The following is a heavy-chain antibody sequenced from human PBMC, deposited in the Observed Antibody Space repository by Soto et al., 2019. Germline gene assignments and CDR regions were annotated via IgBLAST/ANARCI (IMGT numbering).Heavy chain of an antibody. CDR1: GGSISSGDYY. CDR3: ARAQYYDILTGYAPYGMDV. D-gene: IGHD3-9*01. Sequence: SETLSLTCTVSGGSISSGDYYWSWIRQPPGKGLEWIGYIYYSGSTYYNPSLKSRVTISVDTSKNQFSLKLSSVTAADTAVYYCARAQYYDILTGYAPYGMDVWGQGTMVTVSS. V-gene: IGHV4-30-4*01. CDR2: IYYSGST. J-gene: IGHJ6*02.